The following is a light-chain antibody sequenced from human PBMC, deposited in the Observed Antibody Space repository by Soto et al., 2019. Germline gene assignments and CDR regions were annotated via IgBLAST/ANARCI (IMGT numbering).Light chain of an antibody. V-gene: IGKV3-20*01. CDR2: GAS. CDR3: QQYAKAPLT. J-gene: IGKJ1*01. Sequence: EIVLTHSPGTLSLSPGERATLSCRASQIVSRNYLAWYQQKPGQAPRLVIYGASSRATGVPARFSASGSGTDFTLTISRLEPEDFAVYYCQQYAKAPLTFGQGTKVE. CDR1: QIVSRNY.